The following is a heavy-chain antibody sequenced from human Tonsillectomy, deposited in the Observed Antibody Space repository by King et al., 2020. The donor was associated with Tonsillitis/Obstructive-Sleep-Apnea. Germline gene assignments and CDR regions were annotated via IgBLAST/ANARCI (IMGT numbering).Heavy chain of an antibody. V-gene: IGHV3-53*01. CDR1: GFTVSSNY. Sequence: DVQLVESGGGLIQPGGSLRLSCAASGFTVSSNYMSWVRQAPGKGLEWVSVIFSGGSTDYADSAKGRFTISRDNSKNTLYLQMNSLRAEDTAVYYCASPPRYYDFWYVWGQGTTVTVSS. CDR3: ASPPRYYDFWYV. J-gene: IGHJ6*02. D-gene: IGHD3-3*01. CDR2: IFSGGST.